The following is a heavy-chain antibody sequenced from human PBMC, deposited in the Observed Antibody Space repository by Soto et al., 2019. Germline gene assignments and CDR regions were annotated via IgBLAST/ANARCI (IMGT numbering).Heavy chain of an antibody. V-gene: IGHV1-2*04. D-gene: IGHD2-8*01. CDR2: INPKSGGT. Sequence: DSVKVSCKASGYSFTDYHIHWVRQAPGQGLEWLGRINPKSGGTSTAQKFQGWVTMTTDTSISTASMELTRLTSDDTAIYYCARGDSTDCSNGVCSFFYNHDMDVWGQGTTVTVSS. CDR1: GYSFTDYH. CDR3: ARGDSTDCSNGVCSFFYNHDMDV. J-gene: IGHJ6*02.